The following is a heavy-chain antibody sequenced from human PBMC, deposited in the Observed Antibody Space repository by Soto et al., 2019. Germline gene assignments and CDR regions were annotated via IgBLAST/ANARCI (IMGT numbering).Heavy chain of an antibody. CDR2: IIPIFGTA. CDR3: ARVGIVAATNYFDY. J-gene: IGHJ4*02. D-gene: IGHD1-26*01. CDR1: RGAFSSYA. V-gene: IGHV1-69*13. Sequence: SVKGSCKAYRGAFSSYAISLVRRAPGQGLEWMGGIIPIFGTANYAQKFHGRVTITADESTSTAYMELSSLRSEDTAVYYCARVGIVAATNYFDYWGQGTLVTVSS.